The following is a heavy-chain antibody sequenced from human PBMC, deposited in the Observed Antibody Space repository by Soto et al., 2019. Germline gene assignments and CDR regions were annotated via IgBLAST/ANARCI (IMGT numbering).Heavy chain of an antibody. Sequence: QVQLQQWGAGLLKPSETLSLTCAVYGGSFSGYYWSWIRQPPGKGLEWIGEINHSGSTNYNPSLKSRVTISVDTSENQFSLKLSSVTAADTAVYYCARVCGGDCSNFDYWGQGTLVTVSS. CDR2: INHSGST. CDR3: ARVCGGDCSNFDY. D-gene: IGHD2-21*01. J-gene: IGHJ4*02. V-gene: IGHV4-34*01. CDR1: GGSFSGYY.